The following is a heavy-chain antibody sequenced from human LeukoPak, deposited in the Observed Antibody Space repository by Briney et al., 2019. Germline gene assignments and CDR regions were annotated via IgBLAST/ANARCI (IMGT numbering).Heavy chain of an antibody. CDR3: ARDVGYSYGYFGH. CDR1: GYTFTDYT. CDR2: INAGNGDT. Sequence: GASVKVSCKASGYTFTDYTIDWVRQAPGQRLEWMGWINAGNGDTKYSQNFQGRVAITRVTSASTAHMELSSLRSEDTAVYFCARDVGYSYGYFGHWGQGTLVTVSS. V-gene: IGHV1-3*01. J-gene: IGHJ4*02. D-gene: IGHD5-18*01.